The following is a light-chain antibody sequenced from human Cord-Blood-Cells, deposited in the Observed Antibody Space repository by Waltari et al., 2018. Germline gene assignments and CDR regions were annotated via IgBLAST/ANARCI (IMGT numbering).Light chain of an antibody. J-gene: IGLJ3*02. CDR1: SSNIGSNT. CDR2: SNN. Sequence: QSVLTQPPSASGTPGQRVTISCSGSSSNIGSNTVNWYHKLPGTAPKLPIYSNNQRPSGVPDRFSGSKSGTSASLAISGLQSEDEADYYCAAWDDSLNGPVFGGGTKLTVL. V-gene: IGLV1-44*01. CDR3: AAWDDSLNGPV.